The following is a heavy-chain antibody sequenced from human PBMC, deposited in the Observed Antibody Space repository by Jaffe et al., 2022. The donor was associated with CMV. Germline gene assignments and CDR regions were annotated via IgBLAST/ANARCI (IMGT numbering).Heavy chain of an antibody. J-gene: IGHJ5*02. CDR3: AKTFGSGWYNNWFDP. CDR2: ISWNSGSI. Sequence: EVQLVESGGGLVQPGRSLRLSCAASGFTFDDYAMHWVRQAPGKGLEWVSGISWNSGSIGYADSVKGRFTISRDNAKNSLYLQMNSLRAEDTALYYCAKTFGSGWYNNWFDPWGQGTLVTVSS. CDR1: GFTFDDYA. V-gene: IGHV3-9*01. D-gene: IGHD6-19*01.